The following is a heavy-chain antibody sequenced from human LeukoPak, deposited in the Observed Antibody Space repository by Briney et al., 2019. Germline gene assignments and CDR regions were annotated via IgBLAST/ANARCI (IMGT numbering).Heavy chain of an antibody. V-gene: IGHV3-53*01. CDR3: AGYVGVLAAFDY. D-gene: IGHD2-15*01. CDR2: IYSGGST. J-gene: IGHJ4*02. Sequence: AGSLRLSCAASGFTVSSNYMSWVRQASGKGLEWVSVIYSGGSTYYADSVKGRFTISRDNSKNTLYLQMNSLRAEDTAVYYCAGYVGVLAAFDYWGQGTLVTVSS. CDR1: GFTVSSNY.